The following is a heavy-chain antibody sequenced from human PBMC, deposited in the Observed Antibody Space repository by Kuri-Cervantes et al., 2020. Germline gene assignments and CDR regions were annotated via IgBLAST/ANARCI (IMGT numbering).Heavy chain of an antibody. V-gene: IGHV1-24*01. J-gene: IGHJ4*02. D-gene: IGHD6-6*01. CDR1: GYTLTELS. CDR3: ARVVALRDYFDY. Sequence: ASVKVSCKVSGYTLTELSMHWVRQAPGKGLEWMGGFDPEDGETIYAQKFQGRVTMTEDTSTDTAYMELSSLRSEDTALYYCARVVALRDYFDYWGQGTLVTVSS. CDR2: FDPEDGET.